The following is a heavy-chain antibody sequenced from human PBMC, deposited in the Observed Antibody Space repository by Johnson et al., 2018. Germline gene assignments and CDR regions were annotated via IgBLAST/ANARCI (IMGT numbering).Heavy chain of an antibody. V-gene: IGHV3-30-3*01. CDR1: GFTFSSYA. D-gene: IGHD3-9*01. Sequence: QVQLVQSGGGVVQPGRSLRLSCAASGFTFSSYAMHWVRQAPGKGREWVALISYDGSNKYLADSVKGRFPISRDNSKNTLYLQMNSRRAEDTTVYYCARDPYFDTGYYYYYMDVWGKGTTVTVSS. J-gene: IGHJ6*03. CDR3: ARDPYFDTGYYYYYMDV. CDR2: ISYDGSNK.